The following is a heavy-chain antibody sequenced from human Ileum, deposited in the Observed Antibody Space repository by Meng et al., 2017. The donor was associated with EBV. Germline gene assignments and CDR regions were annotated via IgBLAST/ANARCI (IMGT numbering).Heavy chain of an antibody. Sequence: EWHLVESGGDLIEPGGSLRVSCAASGLTVSSNHMSWVRQAPGKGLEWVSLIKRGGNTYYADSVRGRFAISRDNSKNTLYLQMNSLSAEDTAVYYCAGGNWNQGFFDYWGQGTLVTVSS. J-gene: IGHJ4*02. CDR1: GLTVSSNH. CDR3: AGGNWNQGFFDY. D-gene: IGHD1-1*01. V-gene: IGHV3-53*01. CDR2: IKRGGNT.